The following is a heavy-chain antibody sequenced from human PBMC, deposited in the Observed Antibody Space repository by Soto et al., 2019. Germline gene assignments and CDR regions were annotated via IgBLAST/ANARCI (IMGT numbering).Heavy chain of an antibody. CDR1: GFTFSSYE. V-gene: IGHV3-48*03. Sequence: EVQLVESGGGLVQPGGSLRLSCAASGFTFSSYEMNWVRQAPGKGLEWVSYISSSGSTIYYADSVKGRFTISRDNAKNSLYLQMNSLRAEDTAVYYCARDGYYYMSGYSSSWGQGNLVNVSS. CDR2: ISSSGSTI. CDR3: ARDGYYYMSGYSSS. J-gene: IGHJ4*02. D-gene: IGHD3-22*01.